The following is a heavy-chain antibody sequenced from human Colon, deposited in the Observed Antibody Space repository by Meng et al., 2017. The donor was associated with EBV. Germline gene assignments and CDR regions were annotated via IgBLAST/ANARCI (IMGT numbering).Heavy chain of an antibody. CDR3: ASLYGDSSVWYLDL. J-gene: IGHJ2*01. CDR1: GVSISSGTYY. CDR2: IHYSGST. V-gene: IGHV4-31*03. Sequence: QVQLQESGPGLVKPSQTLSLTCTVSGVSISSGTYYWGCIRQLPGKGLEWIAYIHYSGSTYYSPSLKSRVTISVDTSKNQFSLRLNSVTAADTAVYYCASLYGDSSVWYLDLWGRGTLVTVSS. D-gene: IGHD4-17*01.